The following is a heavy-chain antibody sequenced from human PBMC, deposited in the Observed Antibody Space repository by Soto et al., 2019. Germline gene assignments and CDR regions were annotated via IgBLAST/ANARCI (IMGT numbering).Heavy chain of an antibody. Sequence: ASVKVSCKASGYTFTSYAMNWVRQAPGQRLEWMGWINAGNGNTKYSQKFQGRVTITRDTSASTAYMELSSLTSEDTAVYYCARVGAYYNILTGYSPHFDYWGQGTLVTVSS. D-gene: IGHD3-9*01. CDR2: INAGNGNT. CDR1: GYTFTSYA. V-gene: IGHV1-3*01. CDR3: ARVGAYYNILTGYSPHFDY. J-gene: IGHJ4*02.